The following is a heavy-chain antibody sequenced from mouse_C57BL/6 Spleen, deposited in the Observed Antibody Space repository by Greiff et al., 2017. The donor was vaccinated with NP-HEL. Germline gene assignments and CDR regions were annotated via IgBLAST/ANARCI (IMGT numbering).Heavy chain of an antibody. CDR1: GYSITSGYY. CDR3: ASLQYYGSSPWFAY. Sequence: DVKLQESGPGLVKPSQSLSLTCSVTGYSITSGYYWNWIRQFPGNKLEWMGYISYDGSNNYNPSLKNRISITRDTSKNQFFLKLNSVTTEDTATYYCASLQYYGSSPWFAYWGQGTLVTVSA. V-gene: IGHV3-6*01. CDR2: ISYDGSN. D-gene: IGHD1-1*01. J-gene: IGHJ3*01.